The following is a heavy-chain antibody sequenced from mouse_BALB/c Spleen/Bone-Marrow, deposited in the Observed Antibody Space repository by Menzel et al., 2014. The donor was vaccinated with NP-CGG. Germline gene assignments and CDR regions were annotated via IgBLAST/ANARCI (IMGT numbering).Heavy chain of an antibody. Sequence: QVQLQQSGAELAKPGASVKMSCKASGYNFTSYWMHWVKQRPGQGLEWIGYINPSTGYTEYNQKFKDKATLTADKSSSTAYMQLSSLTSEDSAVYYCARVYYGSSGYFDVWGAGTTVTVSS. CDR3: ARVYYGSSGYFDV. D-gene: IGHD1-1*01. CDR1: GYNFTSYW. J-gene: IGHJ1*01. CDR2: INPSTGYT. V-gene: IGHV1-7*01.